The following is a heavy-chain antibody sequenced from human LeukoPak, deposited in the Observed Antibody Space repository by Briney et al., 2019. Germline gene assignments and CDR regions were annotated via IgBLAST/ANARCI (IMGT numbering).Heavy chain of an antibody. V-gene: IGHV3-33*01. CDR1: GFSLSSYR. J-gene: IGHJ4*02. D-gene: IGHD5-18*01. CDR2: IWYDGSNK. CDR3: ARDGGDTAMVRHY. Sequence: RGSLRLSCAAAGFSLSSYRMHWVRQAPGKGLEWVAVIWYDGSNKYYADSVKGRFTISRDNSKNTLYLQMNSLRAEDTAVYYCARDGGDTAMVRHYWRQGTLVTVSS.